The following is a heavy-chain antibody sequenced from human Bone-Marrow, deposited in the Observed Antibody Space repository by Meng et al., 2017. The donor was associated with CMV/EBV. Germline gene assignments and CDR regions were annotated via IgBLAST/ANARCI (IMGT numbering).Heavy chain of an antibody. CDR3: ARSTISPIGARLNFDY. V-gene: IGHV4-34*01. D-gene: IGHD6-6*01. J-gene: IGHJ4*02. CDR1: GGSFSGYY. CDR2: INHSGTT. Sequence: ESLKISCAVYGGSFSGYYWSWIRQPPGKGLEWIGEINHSGTTNYDPSLKSRVTMSVDRSKNQFSLKLSSVTAADTAVYYCARSTISPIGARLNFDYWGQGTLVTVSS.